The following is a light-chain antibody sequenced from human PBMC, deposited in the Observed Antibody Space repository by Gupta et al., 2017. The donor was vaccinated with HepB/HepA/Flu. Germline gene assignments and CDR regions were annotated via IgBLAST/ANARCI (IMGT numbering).Light chain of an antibody. V-gene: IGLV2-11*01. CDR1: SSDGGAYRY. CDR3: CPNAGNDSLV. CDR2: NVN. J-gene: IGLJ2*01. Sequence: QSALTPPRSASGSPGRSVTISCTGTSSDGGAYRYVSWYQQHAAKALKVIFYNVNHRPAGVPARFSASKSCNTASLPISARQEEDDGDYYYCPNAGNDSLVFGGGTKLTVL.